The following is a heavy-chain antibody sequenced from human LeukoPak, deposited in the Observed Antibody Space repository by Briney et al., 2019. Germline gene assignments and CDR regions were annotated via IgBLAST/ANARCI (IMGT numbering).Heavy chain of an antibody. CDR3: AREGIAARPGEYYYYMDV. Sequence: ASVKVSCMASGYTFTSYGISWVRQAPGQGLEWMGWISAYNGNTNYAQKLQGRVTMTTDTSTSTAYMELRSLRSDDTAVYYCAREGIAARPGEYYYYMDVWGKGTTVTVSS. CDR2: ISAYNGNT. V-gene: IGHV1-18*01. CDR1: GYTFTSYG. D-gene: IGHD6-6*01. J-gene: IGHJ6*03.